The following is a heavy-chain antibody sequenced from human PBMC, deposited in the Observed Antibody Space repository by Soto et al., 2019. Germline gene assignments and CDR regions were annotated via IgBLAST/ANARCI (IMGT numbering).Heavy chain of an antibody. V-gene: IGHV5-51*01. D-gene: IGHD6-6*01. Sequence: GESPKISCKGSGSSFTSYWIGLVRQMPGKGLEWMGILYPGDSDTRYSTSFQGQVTISADKSISTAYLQWRSLKASDTAMYYCATVEDSSSYYFDDWGQGTLVTVSS. CDR3: ATVEDSSSYYFDD. J-gene: IGHJ4*02. CDR1: GSSFTSYW. CDR2: LYPGDSDT.